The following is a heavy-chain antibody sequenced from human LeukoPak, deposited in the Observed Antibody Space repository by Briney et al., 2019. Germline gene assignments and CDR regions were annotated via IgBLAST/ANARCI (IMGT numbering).Heavy chain of an antibody. CDR2: ISWNSGSI. D-gene: IGHD6-6*01. Sequence: GRSLRLSCAASGFTFDDYAMHWVRHAPGKGLEWVSGISWNSGSIGYADSVKGRFTISRDNAKNSLYLQMNSLRAEDTALYYCAKDEIEDYSSSWVDYWGQGTLVTVSS. J-gene: IGHJ4*02. CDR3: AKDEIEDYSSSWVDY. CDR1: GFTFDDYA. V-gene: IGHV3-9*01.